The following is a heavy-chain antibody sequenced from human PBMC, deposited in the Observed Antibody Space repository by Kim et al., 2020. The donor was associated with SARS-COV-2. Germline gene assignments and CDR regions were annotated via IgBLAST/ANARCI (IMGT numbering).Heavy chain of an antibody. J-gene: IGHJ3*01. CDR3: STYHGGNSAWGAYDV. D-gene: IGHD7-27*01. Sequence: GGSLRLSCVASGFSFNIAWMRWVRQAPGKGLEWVGHIKSKNDGGTADYGAPVKGRFTISRDDSRNTVFLQMDGLKSEDTGVYDCSTYHGGNSAWGAYDVWGGGTRDRVS. V-gene: IGHV3-15*01. CDR2: IKSKNDGGTA. CDR1: GFSFNIAW.